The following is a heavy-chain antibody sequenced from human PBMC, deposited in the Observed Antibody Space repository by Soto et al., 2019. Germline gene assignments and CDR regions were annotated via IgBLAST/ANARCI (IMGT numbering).Heavy chain of an antibody. J-gene: IGHJ6*02. CDR3: ARGEDIVVVVAENLQTAYGMDV. Sequence: LRLSCAASGFTFSNYWMHWVRQAPGKGLEWVAVISYDGSNKYYADSVKGRFTISRDNSKNTLYLQMNSLRAEDTAVYYCARGEDIVVVVAENLQTAYGMDVWGQGTTVTVSS. D-gene: IGHD2-15*01. CDR2: ISYDGSNK. V-gene: IGHV3-30-3*01. CDR1: GFTFSNYW.